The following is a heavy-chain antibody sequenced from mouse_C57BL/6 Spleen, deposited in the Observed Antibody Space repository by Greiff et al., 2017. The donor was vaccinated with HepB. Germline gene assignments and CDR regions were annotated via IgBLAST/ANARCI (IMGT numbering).Heavy chain of an antibody. J-gene: IGHJ3*01. CDR1: GFTFSSYA. V-gene: IGHV5-4*01. D-gene: IGHD5-5*01. CDR3: ARDHYPRGFAY. Sequence: EVQGVESGGGLVKPGGSLKLSCAASGFTFSSYAMSWVRQTPEKRLEWVATISDGGSYTYYPDNVKGRFTISRDNAKNNLYLQMSHLKSEDTAMYYCARDHYPRGFAYWGQGTLVTVSA. CDR2: ISDGGSYT.